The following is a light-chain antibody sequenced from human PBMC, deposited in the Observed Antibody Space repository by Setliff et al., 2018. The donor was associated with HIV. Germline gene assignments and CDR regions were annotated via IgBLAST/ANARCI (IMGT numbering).Light chain of an antibody. J-gene: IGLJ1*01. CDR2: NLY. CDR1: SSHIGVNG. Sequence: QPAPSLPPSASGTPGQRVTISCSGSSSHIGVNGVNWYQHLPGTSPKLLIYNLYQRPSGVPDRFSGSKSGSSGSLAISGLQSEDEADYYCAVWDNGLKGYVFGTGTKVTVL. CDR3: AVWDNGLKGYV. V-gene: IGLV1-44*01.